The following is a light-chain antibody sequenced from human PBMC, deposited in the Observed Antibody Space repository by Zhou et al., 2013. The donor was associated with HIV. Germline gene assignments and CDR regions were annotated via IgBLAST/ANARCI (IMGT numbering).Light chain of an antibody. CDR3: QSYGGSLNVL. Sequence: QSVLTQPPSVSGAPGQRVTISCTGSSSNIGAGYDVHWYQQIPGKAPKILIYDSTYRPSGVPDRFSGSKSGTSASLAITGLQAEDEADYYCQSYGGSLNVLFGGGTKLTVL. CDR1: SSNIGAGYD. J-gene: IGLJ2*01. CDR2: DST. V-gene: IGLV1-40*01.